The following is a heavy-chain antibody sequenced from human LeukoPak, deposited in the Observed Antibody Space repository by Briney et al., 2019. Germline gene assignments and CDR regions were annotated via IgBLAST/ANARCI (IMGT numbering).Heavy chain of an antibody. J-gene: IGHJ4*02. Sequence: PSETLSLTCTVSGGSISSYYWSWIRQPPGKGLEWIWYIYYSGSTNYNPSLKSRVTISVDTSKNQFSLKLSSVTAADTAVYYCARFCSSTSCYFPGSYYFDYWGQGTLVTVSS. V-gene: IGHV4-59*01. CDR3: ARFCSSTSCYFPGSYYFDY. CDR2: IYYSGST. CDR1: GGSISSYY. D-gene: IGHD2-2*01.